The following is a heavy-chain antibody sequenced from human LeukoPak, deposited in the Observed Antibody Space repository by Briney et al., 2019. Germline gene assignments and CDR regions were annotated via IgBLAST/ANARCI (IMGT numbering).Heavy chain of an antibody. V-gene: IGHV4-59*08. CDR2: IYYSGST. J-gene: IGHJ6*02. Sequence: RTSETLSLTCTVSGGSISSYYWSWIRQPPGKGLEWIGYIYYSGSTNYNPSLKSRVTISVDTSKNQFSLKLSSVTAADTAVYYCARHVVAVAPGDYYYGMDVWGQGTTVTVSS. D-gene: IGHD6-19*01. CDR3: ARHVVAVAPGDYYYGMDV. CDR1: GGSISSYY.